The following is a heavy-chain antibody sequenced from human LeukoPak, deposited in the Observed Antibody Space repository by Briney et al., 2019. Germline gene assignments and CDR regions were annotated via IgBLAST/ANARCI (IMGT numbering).Heavy chain of an antibody. J-gene: IGHJ4*02. D-gene: IGHD6-13*01. CDR1: GYTFTSYG. CDR3: ARDIAAAGFYDY. CDR2: ISAYNGNK. Sequence: ASVKVSCKASGYTFTSYGISWVRQAPGQGLEWMGWISAYNGNKNYAQKLQGRVTMTTDTSTSTAYMELRSLRSDDTAVYYCARDIAAAGFYDYWGQGTLVTVSS. V-gene: IGHV1-18*01.